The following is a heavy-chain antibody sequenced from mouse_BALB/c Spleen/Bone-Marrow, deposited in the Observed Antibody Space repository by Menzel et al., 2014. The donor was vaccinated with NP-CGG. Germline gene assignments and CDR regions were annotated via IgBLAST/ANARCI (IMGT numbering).Heavy chain of an antibody. CDR1: GYTFTNYY. CDR2: INPSNGGT. J-gene: IGHJ3*01. Sequence: QVQLKQSGAELVKPGASVRLSCRASGYTFTNYYMYWVKQRPGQGLEWIGEINPSNGGTNFNEKFKSKATLTVHKSSNTTYMQLSSLTSEDSAVYYCTRSGNYLFAYWGQGTLVTVSA. D-gene: IGHD2-1*01. V-gene: IGHV1S81*02. CDR3: TRSGNYLFAY.